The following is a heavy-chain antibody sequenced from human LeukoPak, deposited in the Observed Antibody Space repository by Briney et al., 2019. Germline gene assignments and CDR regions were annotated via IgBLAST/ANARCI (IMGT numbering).Heavy chain of an antibody. D-gene: IGHD3-22*01. J-gene: IGHJ1*01. Sequence: ASVKVSCKTSGYIFNSHFLHWVRQAPGQGLEWIGGINPTSGSTRYAQKFQGRLTMTGDTSTSTVNMGLTSLTYEDTAVYYCARADYHDTGDYSYVEYFQHWGQGTLVTVSS. CDR1: GYIFNSHF. CDR2: INPTSGST. V-gene: IGHV1-46*02. CDR3: ARADYHDTGDYSYVEYFQH.